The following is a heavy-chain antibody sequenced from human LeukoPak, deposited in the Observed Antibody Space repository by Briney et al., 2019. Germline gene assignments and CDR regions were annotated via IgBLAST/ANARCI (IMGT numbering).Heavy chain of an antibody. J-gene: IGHJ4*02. Sequence: PGGSLRLSRAASGFTFNSYAMNWVRQAPGKGLEWVSIIGGSGGDIFYADSVKGRFTISRDNFKNVLYLQMNSLRAEDTAVYYCAKGIAVAGLWYFDYWGQGTLVTVSS. CDR2: IGGSGGDI. V-gene: IGHV3-23*01. CDR3: AKGIAVAGLWYFDY. D-gene: IGHD6-19*01. CDR1: GFTFNSYA.